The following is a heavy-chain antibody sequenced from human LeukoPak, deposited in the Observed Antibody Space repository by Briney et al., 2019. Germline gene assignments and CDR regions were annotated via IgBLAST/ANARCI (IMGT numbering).Heavy chain of an antibody. D-gene: IGHD1-26*01. CDR2: IKQDGSEK. CDR3: AREHRGSYYYYYMDV. Sequence: GGSLRLSCAASGFTFSSYWMSWIRQAPGKGLEWVANIKQDGSEKYYVDSVKGRFTISRDNAKNSLYLQMNSLRAEDTAVYYCAREHRGSYYYYYMDVWGKGTTVTVSS. CDR1: GFTFSSYW. V-gene: IGHV3-7*01. J-gene: IGHJ6*03.